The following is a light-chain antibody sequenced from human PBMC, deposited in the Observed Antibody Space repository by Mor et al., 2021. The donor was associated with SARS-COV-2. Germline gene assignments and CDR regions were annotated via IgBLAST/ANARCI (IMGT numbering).Light chain of an antibody. CDR2: DVF. CDR3: HSYAGSSSFV. J-gene: IGLJ1*01. V-gene: IGLV2-11*01. Sequence: ICDVFRRPSGVPDRVSGSKSGNTASLTISGLQAEDEAAYYCHSYAGSSSFVFGTGTEVTVL.